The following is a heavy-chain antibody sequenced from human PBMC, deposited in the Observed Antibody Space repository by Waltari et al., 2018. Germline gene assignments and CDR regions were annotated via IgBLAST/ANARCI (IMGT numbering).Heavy chain of an antibody. V-gene: IGHV1-69*01. CDR1: GGTFSSYA. J-gene: IGHJ4*02. CDR3: ARASEAGGYYDSSGYYQY. D-gene: IGHD3-22*01. Sequence: QVQLVQSGAEVKKPGSSVKVSCKASGGTFSSYAISWVRHAPGQGLEWMGGIIPIFGTANYAQKFQGRVTITADESTSTAYMELSSLRSEDTAVYYCARASEAGGYYDSSGYYQYWGQGTLVTVSS. CDR2: IIPIFGTA.